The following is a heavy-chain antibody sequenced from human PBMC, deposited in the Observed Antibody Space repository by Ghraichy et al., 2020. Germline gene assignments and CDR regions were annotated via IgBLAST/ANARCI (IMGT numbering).Heavy chain of an antibody. CDR2: INPNSGGT. Sequence: ASVKVSCKASGYTFTGYYMHWVRQAPGQGLEWMGWINPNSGGTNYAQKFQGWVTMTRDTSISTAYMELSRLRSDDTAVYYCAVFGYSYGFLFDPWGQGTLVNVSS. CDR1: GYTFTGYY. J-gene: IGHJ5*02. D-gene: IGHD5-18*01. V-gene: IGHV1-2*04. CDR3: AVFGYSYGFLFDP.